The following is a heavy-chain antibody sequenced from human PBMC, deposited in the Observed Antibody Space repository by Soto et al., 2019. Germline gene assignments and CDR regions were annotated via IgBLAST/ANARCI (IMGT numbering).Heavy chain of an antibody. V-gene: IGHV3-33*01. CDR2: IWYDGSNK. J-gene: IGHJ3*02. CDR1: GFTFSSYG. D-gene: IGHD2-2*01. Sequence: GGSLRLSCAASGFTFSSYGMHWVRQAPGKGLEWVAVIWYDGSNKYYADSVKGRFTISRDNSKNTLYLQMNSLRAEDTAVYYCARVHQDIVVVPAAFGAFDIWGQGTMVTVSS. CDR3: ARVHQDIVVVPAAFGAFDI.